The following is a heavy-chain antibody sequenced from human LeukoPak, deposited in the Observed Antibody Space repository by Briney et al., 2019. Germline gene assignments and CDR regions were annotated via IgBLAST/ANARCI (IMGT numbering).Heavy chain of an antibody. V-gene: IGHV3-30*02. Sequence: GGSLRLSCAASGFTFSDYGMHWVRQAPGKGLDWVAFTRSDGNNKYYADSVKGRFTISRDNSKNMLYLQMNSLRAEDTAMYYCAGDFDYWGQGTLVTVSS. CDR1: GFTFSDYG. CDR2: TRSDGNNK. J-gene: IGHJ4*02. CDR3: AGDFDY.